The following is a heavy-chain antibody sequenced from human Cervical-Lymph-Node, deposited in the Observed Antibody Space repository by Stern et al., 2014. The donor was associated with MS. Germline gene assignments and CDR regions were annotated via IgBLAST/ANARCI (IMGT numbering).Heavy chain of an antibody. V-gene: IGHV1-69*01. Sequence: QVQLGQSGAEVKKPGSSVRVSCKASGGSFKSYAFNWLRQAPGQGLEWLGDIVPMFAKANYDQKFQGRVTVTADEATNTVYMELSFLTSEDTAVYYCARERSIHYPAFAPWGQGTLVTVSS. D-gene: IGHD3-10*01. CDR3: ARERSIHYPAFAP. CDR1: GGSFKSYA. J-gene: IGHJ5*02. CDR2: IVPMFAKA.